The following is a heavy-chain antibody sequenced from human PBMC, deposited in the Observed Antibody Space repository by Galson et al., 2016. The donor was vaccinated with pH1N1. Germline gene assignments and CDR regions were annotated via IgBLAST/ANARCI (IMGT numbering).Heavy chain of an antibody. CDR1: GFSLSSSGMC. CDR3: ARFQYCDYVKFLDY. D-gene: IGHD4-17*01. V-gene: IGHV2-70*01. CDR2: IDWDDDK. Sequence: PALVKPTQTLTLTCTFSGFSLSSSGMCVSWIRQPPGKALEWLALIDWDDDKYYSTSLKTRLTISNDTSKNQVILTMTNMDPVDTATYYRARFQYCDYVKFLDYWGQGALVTVSS. J-gene: IGHJ4*02.